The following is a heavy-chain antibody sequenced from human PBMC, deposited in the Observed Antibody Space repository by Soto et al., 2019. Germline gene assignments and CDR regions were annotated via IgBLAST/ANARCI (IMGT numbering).Heavy chain of an antibody. Sequence: EVQLVESGGGLVQPGRSLRLSCVASGFSFDDFVMNWVRQRPGKGLEWVSSVSWNSGAKLYADSVKGRFAISRDSAKKSVYLQMNSLRPDDTAFYYFAKGVATAVPALDYWGQGTLVTVSS. CDR2: VSWNSGAK. J-gene: IGHJ4*02. V-gene: IGHV3-9*01. D-gene: IGHD2-21*02. CDR3: AKGVATAVPALDY. CDR1: GFSFDDFV.